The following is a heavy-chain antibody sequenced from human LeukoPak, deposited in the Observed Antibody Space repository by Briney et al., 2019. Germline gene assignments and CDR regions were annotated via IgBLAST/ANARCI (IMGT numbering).Heavy chain of an antibody. CDR2: ISSSSSYI. V-gene: IGHV3-21*01. J-gene: IGHJ5*02. CDR1: GFTFSSYS. D-gene: IGHD6-13*01. Sequence: GGSLRLSCAASGFTFSSYSMNWVRQAPGKGLEWVSSISSSSSYIYYADSVKGRFTISRDNAKNSLYLQMNSLRAGDTAVYYCARWTGQQRDNWFDPWGQGTLVTVSS. CDR3: ARWTGQQRDNWFDP.